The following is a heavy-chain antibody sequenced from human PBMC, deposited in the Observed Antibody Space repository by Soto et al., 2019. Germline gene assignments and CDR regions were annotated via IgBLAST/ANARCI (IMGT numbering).Heavy chain of an antibody. CDR2: IKQDGSEK. Sequence: GGSLRLSCAASGFTFSSYWMSWVRQAPGKGLEREANIKQDGSEKYYVDSVKGRFTISRDNAKISLYLQMNSLRAEDTAVYYCARDIYDILTGSDYYMDVWGKGTTVTVSS. V-gene: IGHV3-7*01. CDR1: GFTFSSYW. D-gene: IGHD3-9*01. J-gene: IGHJ6*03. CDR3: ARDIYDILTGSDYYMDV.